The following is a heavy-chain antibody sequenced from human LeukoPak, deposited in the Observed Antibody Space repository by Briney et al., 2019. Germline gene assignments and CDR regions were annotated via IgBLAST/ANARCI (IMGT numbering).Heavy chain of an antibody. Sequence: PGGSLRLSCAASGFTFDDYAMHWVRQAPGKGLEWVSGISWNSGSIGYADSVKGRFTISRDNAKNSLYLQMSSLRAEDMALYYCAKDISRTGRGGFDYWGQGTLVTVSS. J-gene: IGHJ4*02. CDR2: ISWNSGSI. V-gene: IGHV3-9*03. D-gene: IGHD3-10*01. CDR1: GFTFDDYA. CDR3: AKDISRTGRGGFDY.